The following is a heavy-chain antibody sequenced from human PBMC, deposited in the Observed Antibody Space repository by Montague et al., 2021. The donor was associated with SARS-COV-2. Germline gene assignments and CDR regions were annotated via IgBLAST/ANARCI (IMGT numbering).Heavy chain of an antibody. CDR2: IYTSGST. J-gene: IGHJ5*02. CDR1: IGSISSGSYY. Sequence: TLSLTCTVSIGSISSGSYYWSWIRQPAGKGLEWIGRIYTSGSTNYNPSLKSRVTISVDTSKNQFSLKLSSVTAADTAVYYCARVGYSSGWNGLHWFDPWGQGTLVTVSS. D-gene: IGHD6-25*01. V-gene: IGHV4-61*02. CDR3: ARVGYSSGWNGLHWFDP.